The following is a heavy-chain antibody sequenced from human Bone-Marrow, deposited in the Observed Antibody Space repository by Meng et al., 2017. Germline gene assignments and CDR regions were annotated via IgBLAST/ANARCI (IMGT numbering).Heavy chain of an antibody. CDR3: ARGYGIVGANLGLYYFDY. D-gene: IGHD1-26*01. CDR1: GWSFSGYY. CDR2: INHSGST. V-gene: IGHV4-34*01. J-gene: IGHJ4*02. Sequence: VALRPGRSGLLKPLGPLSRTCVVYGWSFSGYYGSWIRQPPGKGLEWIGEINHSGSTNYNPSLKSRVTISVDTSKNQFSLKLSSVTAADTAVYYCARGYGIVGANLGLYYFDYWGQGTLVTVSS.